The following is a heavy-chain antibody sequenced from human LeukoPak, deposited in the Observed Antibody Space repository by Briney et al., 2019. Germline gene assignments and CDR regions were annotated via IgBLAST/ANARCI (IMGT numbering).Heavy chain of an antibody. CDR2: IYTTGST. V-gene: IGHV4-61*02. CDR1: GGSITSHSYQ. CDR3: ARSPDSRGWYGSNDY. D-gene: IGHD6-19*01. Sequence: SETLSLACTVSGGSITSHSYQWSWIRQPAGKGLEWIGRIYTTGSTNYNPSLKSRVSISVDTSKNQFSLNLRSVTAADTAVYYCARSPDSRGWYGSNDYWGQGTLVTVSS. J-gene: IGHJ4*02.